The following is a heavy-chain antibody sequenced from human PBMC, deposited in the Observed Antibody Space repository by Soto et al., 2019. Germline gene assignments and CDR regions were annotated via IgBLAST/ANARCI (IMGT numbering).Heavy chain of an antibody. Sequence: SATLSLSSTLAGGPISSEFWSWIRQPPGKGLEWIGYIYYSGSTNYNPSLKSRVTISVDTSKNQFSLKLTSVTAADTAVYYCARGTYNWFDPWGQGTLVTVS. V-gene: IGHV4-59*01. CDR2: IYYSGST. J-gene: IGHJ5*02. CDR3: ARGTYNWFDP. CDR1: GGPISSEF.